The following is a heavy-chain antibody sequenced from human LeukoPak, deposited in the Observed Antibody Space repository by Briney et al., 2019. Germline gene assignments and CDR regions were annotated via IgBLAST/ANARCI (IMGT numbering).Heavy chain of an antibody. Sequence: TSETLSLTCTVSAYSISNGFVWGWIRQPPGKGLEWIASIYHSGTTYYNPSLKGRVTMSVDTSKNQFSLRLSSVTAADTAVYYCTRLSHVAGDPKVSWFDPWGQGTLVTVSS. CDR3: TRLSHVAGDPKVSWFDP. V-gene: IGHV4-38-2*02. CDR2: IYHSGTT. CDR1: AYSISNGFV. J-gene: IGHJ5*02. D-gene: IGHD1-26*01.